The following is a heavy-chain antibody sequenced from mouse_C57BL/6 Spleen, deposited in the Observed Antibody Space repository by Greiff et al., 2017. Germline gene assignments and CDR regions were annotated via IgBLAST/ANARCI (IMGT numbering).Heavy chain of an antibody. CDR3: TRTRDYLWYFEV. Sequence: QVQLQQSGAELVRPGASVTLSCKASGYTFTDYEMHWVKQTPVHGLEWIGAIDPETGGTAYNEKFKGKAILTADKSSSTAYMELRSLASEDSAVYYCTRTRDYLWYFEVWGTGTTVTVA. V-gene: IGHV1-15*01. CDR1: GYTFTDYE. J-gene: IGHJ1*03. D-gene: IGHD2-4*01. CDR2: IDPETGGT.